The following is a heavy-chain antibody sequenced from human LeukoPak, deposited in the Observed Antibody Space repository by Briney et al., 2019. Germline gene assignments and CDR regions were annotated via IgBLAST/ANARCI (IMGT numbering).Heavy chain of an antibody. CDR1: GFTFSSYA. V-gene: IGHV3-30-3*01. Sequence: GGSLRLSCAASGFTFSSYAMHWVRQAPGKGLEWVAVISYDGSNKYYADSVKGRFTISRDNSKNTLYLQMNSLRAEDTAVYYCARVRIAAAGTGFDYWGQGTLVTVSS. CDR3: ARVRIAAAGTGFDY. CDR2: ISYDGSNK. J-gene: IGHJ4*02. D-gene: IGHD6-13*01.